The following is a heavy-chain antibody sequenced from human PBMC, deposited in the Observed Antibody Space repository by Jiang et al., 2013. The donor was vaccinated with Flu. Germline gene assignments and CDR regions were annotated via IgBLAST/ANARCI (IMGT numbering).Heavy chain of an antibody. D-gene: IGHD3-10*01. V-gene: IGHV5-10-1*01. Sequence: YSFTSYWISWVRQMPGKGLEWMGRIDPSDSYTNYSPSFQGHVTISADKSINTAYLQWSSLKASDTAMYYCARRGVPGDGMDVWGKGTTVTVSS. CDR3: ARRGVPGDGMDV. J-gene: IGHJ6*04. CDR1: YSFTSYW. CDR2: IDPSDSYT.